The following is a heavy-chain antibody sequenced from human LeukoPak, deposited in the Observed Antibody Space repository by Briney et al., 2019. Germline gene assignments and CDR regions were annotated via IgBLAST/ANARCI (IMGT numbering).Heavy chain of an antibody. D-gene: IGHD6-19*01. J-gene: IGHJ4*02. CDR1: GFTFDDYA. CDR2: ISYDGSNK. Sequence: GGSLRLSCAASGFTFDDYAMHWVRQAPGKGLEWVAVISYDGSNKYYADSVKGRFTISRDNSKNTLYLQMNSLRAEDTAVYYCARAPEAWYSSGWCGFDYWGQGTLVTVSS. V-gene: IGHV3-30-3*01. CDR3: ARAPEAWYSSGWCGFDY.